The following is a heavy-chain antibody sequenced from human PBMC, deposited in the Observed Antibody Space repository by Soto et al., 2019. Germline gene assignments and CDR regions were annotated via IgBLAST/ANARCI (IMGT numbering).Heavy chain of an antibody. Sequence: QITLKESGPTLVKPTQTLTLTCTYSGFSLRTTGVGVGWIRQPPGKALERLGIIYWNEDKRYSPSLKNRFTLTSDISKSQVVLTMTNMDPVDTATYYCAHTWGLPFDYWGQGTLVIVSS. J-gene: IGHJ4*02. D-gene: IGHD3-16*01. CDR1: GFSLRTTGVG. V-gene: IGHV2-5*01. CDR3: AHTWGLPFDY. CDR2: IYWNEDK.